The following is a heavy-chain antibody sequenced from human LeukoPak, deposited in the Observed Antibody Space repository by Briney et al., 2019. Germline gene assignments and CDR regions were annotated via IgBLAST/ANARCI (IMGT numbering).Heavy chain of an antibody. Sequence: GESLKISCKGFGYSFIDYWIGWVRQMPGKSLDWMGIIYPGDSDTRYSPSFQGQVTISADKSISTAYLQWNGLKASDTAMYYCARLAYCSGGNCHQGAFDIWGQGTVVTVSS. J-gene: IGHJ3*02. CDR3: ARLAYCSGGNCHQGAFDI. V-gene: IGHV5-51*01. D-gene: IGHD2-15*01. CDR1: GYSFIDYW. CDR2: IYPGDSDT.